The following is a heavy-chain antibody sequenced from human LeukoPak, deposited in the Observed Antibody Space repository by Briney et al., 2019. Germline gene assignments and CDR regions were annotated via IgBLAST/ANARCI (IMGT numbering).Heavy chain of an antibody. J-gene: IGHJ6*03. CDR1: GFTFSHSA. D-gene: IGHD3-22*01. CDR2: ISGGDVST. V-gene: IGHV3-23*01. CDR3: ARNGDSSGYYYYYYYMDV. Sequence: GGSLRLSCAASGFTFSHSAMSWVRQAPGKGLEWVSNISGGDVSTYYADSVKGRFTISRDNSKNTLYLQMNSLRAEDTAVYYCARNGDSSGYYYYYYYMDVWGKGTTVTVSS.